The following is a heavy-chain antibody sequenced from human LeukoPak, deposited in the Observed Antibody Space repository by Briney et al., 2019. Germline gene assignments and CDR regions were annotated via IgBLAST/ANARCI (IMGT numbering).Heavy chain of an antibody. D-gene: IGHD5-18*01. J-gene: IGHJ4*02. CDR1: GGSVSSGSYY. V-gene: IGHV4-61*01. Sequence: SETLSLTCTVSGGSVSSGSYYWSWIRQPPGKGLEWIGYIYYSGSTNYNPSLKSRVTMSVDTSKNQFSLKLSSVTAADTAVYYCARGGGGYSYGDYFDYWGQGTLVTVSS. CDR2: IYYSGST. CDR3: ARGGGGYSYGDYFDY.